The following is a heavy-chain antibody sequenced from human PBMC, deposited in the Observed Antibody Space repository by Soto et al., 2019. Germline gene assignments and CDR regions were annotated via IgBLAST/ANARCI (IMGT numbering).Heavy chain of an antibody. Sequence: QVQLQESGPGLVKPSQTLSLTCTVSGASISSGGYYWGWIRQHPGKGLEWVGYIYYTGSTYYNPSRKSRLTISVDTSKNHFSLRLSSVTAADTALYFCARAKAHSNNWSRYYFDYWGQGTLVTVSS. CDR3: ARAKAHSNNWSRYYFDY. D-gene: IGHD1-1*01. CDR2: IYYTGST. V-gene: IGHV4-31*03. J-gene: IGHJ4*02. CDR1: GASISSGGYY.